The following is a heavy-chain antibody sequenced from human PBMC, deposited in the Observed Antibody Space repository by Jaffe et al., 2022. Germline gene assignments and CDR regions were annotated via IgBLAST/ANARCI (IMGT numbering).Heavy chain of an antibody. CDR3: ARRDYDSSGYYYSFDY. CDR2: IYHSGST. CDR1: GYSISSGYY. D-gene: IGHD3-22*01. V-gene: IGHV4-38-2*01. Sequence: QVQLQESGPGLVKPSETLSLTCAVSGYSISSGYYWGWIRQPPGKGLEWIGSIYHSGSTYYNPSLKSRVTISVDTSKNQFSLKLSSVTAADTAVYYCARRDYDSSGYYYSFDYWGQGTLVTVSS. J-gene: IGHJ4*02.